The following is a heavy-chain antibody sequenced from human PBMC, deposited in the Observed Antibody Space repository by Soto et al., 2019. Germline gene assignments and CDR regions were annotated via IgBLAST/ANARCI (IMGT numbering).Heavy chain of an antibody. CDR3: AKDKNGTAGPGGSYFRAFDI. J-gene: IGHJ3*02. CDR2: ISGSGGST. Sequence: GGSLRLSCAASGFTFSSYAMSWVRQAPGKGLEWVSAISGSGGSTYYADSVKGRFTISRDNSKNTLYLQMNSLRAEDTAVYYCAKDKNGTAGPGGSYFRAFDIWGQGTMVTVSS. V-gene: IGHV3-23*01. CDR1: GFTFSSYA. D-gene: IGHD1-26*01.